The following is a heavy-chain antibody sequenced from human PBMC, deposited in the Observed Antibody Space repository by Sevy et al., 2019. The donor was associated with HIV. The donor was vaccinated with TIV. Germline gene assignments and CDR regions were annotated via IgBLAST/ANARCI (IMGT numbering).Heavy chain of an antibody. CDR2: IYPGDSET. CDR3: ARFYDSSGHFPSDY. D-gene: IGHD3-22*01. Sequence: GESLKISCKGSGYSFTNYWIAWVRQMPGKGLECMGIIYPGDSETRYSPSFQGQVTISADKSISTAYLHWSSLKASDTAMYYCARFYDSSGHFPSDYWGQGTLVTVSS. J-gene: IGHJ4*02. CDR1: GYSFTNYW. V-gene: IGHV5-51*01.